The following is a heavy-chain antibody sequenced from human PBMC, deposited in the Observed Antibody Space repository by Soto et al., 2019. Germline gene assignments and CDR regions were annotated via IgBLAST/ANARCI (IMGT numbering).Heavy chain of an antibody. CDR2: IYHSGST. V-gene: IGHV4-30-2*01. CDR3: ARERVGYGSGSSPDYYYYGMDV. D-gene: IGHD3-10*01. CDR1: GGSISSGGYS. J-gene: IGHJ6*02. Sequence: QLQLQESGSGLVKPSQTLSLTCAVSGGSISSGGYSWSWIRQPPGKGLEWIGYIYHSGSTYYNPSLKSRVTISVDRSKNQFSLKLSSVTAADTAVYYCARERVGYGSGSSPDYYYYGMDVWGQGTTVTVSS.